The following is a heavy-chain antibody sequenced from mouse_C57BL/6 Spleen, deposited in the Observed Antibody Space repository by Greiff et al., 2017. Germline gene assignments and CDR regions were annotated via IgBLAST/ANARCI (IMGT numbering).Heavy chain of an antibody. D-gene: IGHD2-4*01. CDR2: ISYDGSN. Sequence: VQLKESGPGLVKPSQSLSLTCSVTGYSITSGYYWNWIRQFPGNKLEWMGYISYDGSNNYNPSLKNRISITRDTSKNQFFLKLNSVTTEDTATYYCARDYYDYDEGMDYWGQGTSVTVSS. CDR1: GYSITSGYY. V-gene: IGHV3-6*01. J-gene: IGHJ4*01. CDR3: ARDYYDYDEGMDY.